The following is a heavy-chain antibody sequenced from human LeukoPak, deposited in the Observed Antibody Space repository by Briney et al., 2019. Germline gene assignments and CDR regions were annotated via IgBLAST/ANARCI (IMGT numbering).Heavy chain of an antibody. Sequence: PSETLSLTCAVYGGSLRGFYWSWIRQPPGNGLEWIGGTSHGGTTSYTPSLKSRVNISVDTSKNQFSLKLRSVTAADTAVYYCARHGEKYQLYWGQGTLVTVSS. CDR1: GGSLRGFY. CDR3: ARHGEKYQLY. V-gene: IGHV4-34*01. CDR2: TSHGGTT. D-gene: IGHD2-2*01. J-gene: IGHJ4*02.